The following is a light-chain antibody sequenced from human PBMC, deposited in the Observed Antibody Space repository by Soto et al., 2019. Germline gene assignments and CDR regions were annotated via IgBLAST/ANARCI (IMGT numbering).Light chain of an antibody. CDR3: LQYGSPWWT. CDR2: GAS. Sequence: EIVLTQSPGTLSLSPGERVTLSCGASQSVPANYLAWYQQKPGQAPRLLIYGASNRATGIPDRFSGSGSWTDFTLNVSRLEPEDFAVYFCLQYGSPWWTFGQGARLEIK. J-gene: IGKJ1*01. CDR1: QSVPANY. V-gene: IGKV3-20*01.